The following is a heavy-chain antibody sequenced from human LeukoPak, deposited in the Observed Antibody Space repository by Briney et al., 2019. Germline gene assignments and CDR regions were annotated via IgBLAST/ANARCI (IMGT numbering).Heavy chain of an antibody. Sequence: GESLKISCKGSGYSFTSYWIGWVRQMPGKGLEWMGIIYPGDSDTRYSPSFQGQVTISADKSINTAYLHWSSLKASDTAIYYCARCLVGAQEYFDYWGQGTLVTVSS. V-gene: IGHV5-51*01. CDR1: GYSFTSYW. J-gene: IGHJ4*02. CDR2: IYPGDSDT. CDR3: ARCLVGAQEYFDY. D-gene: IGHD1-26*01.